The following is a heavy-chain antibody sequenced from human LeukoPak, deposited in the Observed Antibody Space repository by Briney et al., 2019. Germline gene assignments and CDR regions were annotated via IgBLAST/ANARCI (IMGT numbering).Heavy chain of an antibody. D-gene: IGHD2-15*01. CDR2: IKSDGSST. J-gene: IGHJ3*02. CDR1: GFTFSTYW. V-gene: IGHV3-74*01. CDR3: ARGDCSGGSCEAAFDI. Sequence: PGGSLRLSCAAAGFTFSTYWMHWVRQAPGKGLVWVSRIKSDGSSTTYADFVKGRFTISRDNARNTLYLQMNSLRAEDTAVYYCARGDCSGGSCEAAFDIWGQGTMVTVSS.